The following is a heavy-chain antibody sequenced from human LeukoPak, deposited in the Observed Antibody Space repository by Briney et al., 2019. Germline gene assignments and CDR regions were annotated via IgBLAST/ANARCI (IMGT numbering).Heavy chain of an antibody. J-gene: IGHJ4*02. V-gene: IGHV4-39*01. CDR3: ARRAGAAAGTLYFDY. D-gene: IGHD6-13*01. CDR1: GGSISSSSYY. Sequence: SETLSLTCTVSGGSISSSSYYWGWIRQPPGKGLEWIGSIYYSGSTYYNPSLKSRVTISVDTSKNQFSLKLGSVTAADTAVYYCARRAGAAAGTLYFDYWGQGTLVTVSS. CDR2: IYYSGST.